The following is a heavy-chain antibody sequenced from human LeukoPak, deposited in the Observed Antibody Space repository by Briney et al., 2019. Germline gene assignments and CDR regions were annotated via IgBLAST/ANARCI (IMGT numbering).Heavy chain of an antibody. Sequence: ASVKVSCKASGYTFTGYYKHWVRQAPGQGLEWMGWINPNSGGTNYAQKFQGWVTMTRDTSISTAYMELSRLRSDDTAVYYCARARGPPTTPFDYWGQGTLVTVSS. CDR3: ARARGPPTTPFDY. V-gene: IGHV1-2*04. J-gene: IGHJ4*02. CDR2: INPNSGGT. CDR1: GYTFTGYY. D-gene: IGHD1-7*01.